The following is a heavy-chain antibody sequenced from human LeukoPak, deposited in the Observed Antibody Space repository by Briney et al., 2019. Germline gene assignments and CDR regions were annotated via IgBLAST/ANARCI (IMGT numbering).Heavy chain of an antibody. CDR3: AKDAWPYCSGGSCYFDY. CDR2: ISGSGGST. Sequence: GGSLRLSCAASGFTFSSYAMSWVRQAPGKGLEWVSAISGSGGSTYYADSVKGRFTISRDNSKNTLYLQMNNLRAEDTAVYYCAKDAWPYCSGGSCYFDYWGQGTLVTVSS. V-gene: IGHV3-23*01. J-gene: IGHJ4*02. CDR1: GFTFSSYA. D-gene: IGHD2-15*01.